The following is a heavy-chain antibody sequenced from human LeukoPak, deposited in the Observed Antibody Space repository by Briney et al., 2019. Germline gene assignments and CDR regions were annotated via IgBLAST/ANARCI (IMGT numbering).Heavy chain of an antibody. CDR3: ARSGYSGYLPHY. V-gene: IGHV4-34*01. CDR1: GGSFSGYY. Sequence: SETLSLTCAVYGGSFSGYYWSWIRQPPGKGLEWIGEINHSGSTNYNPSLKSRVTISVDTSKNQFSLKLSSVTAGDTAVYYCARSGYSGYLPHYWGQGTLVTVSS. CDR2: INHSGST. D-gene: IGHD5-12*01. J-gene: IGHJ4*02.